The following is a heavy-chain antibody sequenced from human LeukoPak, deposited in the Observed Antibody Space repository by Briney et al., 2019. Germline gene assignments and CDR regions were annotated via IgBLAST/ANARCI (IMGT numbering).Heavy chain of an antibody. CDR3: AEIGRVVTAISEIDY. J-gene: IGHJ4*02. CDR2: ISYDGSNK. V-gene: IGHV3-30*18. D-gene: IGHD2-21*02. Sequence: GRSLRLSCAASGFTFSSYGMHWVRQAPGKGLEWVAVISYDGSNKYYADSVKGRFTISRDNSKNTLYLQMNSLRAEDTAVYYCAEIGRVVTAISEIDYWGQGTLVTVSS. CDR1: GFTFSSYG.